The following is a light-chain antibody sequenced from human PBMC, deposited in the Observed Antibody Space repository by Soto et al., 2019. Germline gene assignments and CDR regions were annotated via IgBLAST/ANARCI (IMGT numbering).Light chain of an antibody. CDR3: NSYTSSSTLV. CDR2: DVS. CDR1: SSDVGGYNY. J-gene: IGLJ2*01. Sequence: QSALTQPASVSGSPGQSITVSCTGTSSDVGGYNYVSWYQQHPGKAPKLIIYDVSDRPSGVSSRFSGSKSGSTASLTISGLQAEDEADYYCNSYTSSSTLVFGGGTKLTVL. V-gene: IGLV2-14*01.